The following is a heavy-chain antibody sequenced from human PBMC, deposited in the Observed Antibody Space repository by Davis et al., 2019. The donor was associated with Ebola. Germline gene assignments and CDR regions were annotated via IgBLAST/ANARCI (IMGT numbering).Heavy chain of an antibody. Sequence: GGSLRLFCAASGFTFRNYAMSWVRQTQEKGLEWVSALNGGGTNTNYADSVKGRFTISRDNSKNTLYLQMDSLRAEDSALYYCVKDPSYSGYDFVDFWGQGTRVTVSS. CDR2: LNGGGTNT. V-gene: IGHV3-23*01. J-gene: IGHJ4*02. CDR3: VKDPSYSGYDFVDF. CDR1: GFTFRNYA. D-gene: IGHD5-12*01.